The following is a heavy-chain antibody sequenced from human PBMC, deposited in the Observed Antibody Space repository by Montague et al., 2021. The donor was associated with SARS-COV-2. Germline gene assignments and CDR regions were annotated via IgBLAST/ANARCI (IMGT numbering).Heavy chain of an antibody. V-gene: IGHV4-34*01. D-gene: IGHD4-11*01. Sequence: SETLSLTRAVYGGSFSGYYWTWIRQSPGKGLEWIAEINHSGTTNYNFNPSLRSRVTISVDTSKSQFSLKLSSVTAADTGVYYCARWDPQTLTVISLRGKSANDYWGQGTLVTVSS. J-gene: IGHJ4*02. CDR3: ARWDPQTLTVISLRGKSANDY. CDR1: GGSFSGYY. CDR2: INHSGTT.